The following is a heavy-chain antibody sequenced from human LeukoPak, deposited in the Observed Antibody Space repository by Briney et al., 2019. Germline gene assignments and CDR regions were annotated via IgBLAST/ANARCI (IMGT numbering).Heavy chain of an antibody. D-gene: IGHD6-19*01. CDR3: ACRIAVAGTGGNIDY. J-gene: IGHJ4*02. Sequence: GASVKVSCKASGGTFSSYAISWVRQAPGQGLEWMGGIIPIFGTANYAQKFQGRVTITTDESTSTAYMELSSLRSEDTAVYYCACRIAVAGTGGNIDYWGQGTLVTVSS. CDR2: IIPIFGTA. CDR1: GGTFSSYA. V-gene: IGHV1-69*05.